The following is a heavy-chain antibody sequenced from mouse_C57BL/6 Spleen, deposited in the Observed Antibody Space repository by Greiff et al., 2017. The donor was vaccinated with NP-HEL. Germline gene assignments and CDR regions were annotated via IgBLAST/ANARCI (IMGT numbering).Heavy chain of an antibody. D-gene: IGHD1-1*01. CDR1: GYTFTDYY. Sequence: QVHVKQSGAELVRPGASVKLSCKASGYTFTDYYINWVKQRPGQGLEWIARIYPGSGNTYYNEKFKGKATLTAEKSSSTAYMQLSSLTSEDSAVYFCARSPSYYYGSSSLYYFDYWGQGTTLTVSS. CDR3: ARSPSYYYGSSSLYYFDY. V-gene: IGHV1-76*01. CDR2: IYPGSGNT. J-gene: IGHJ2*01.